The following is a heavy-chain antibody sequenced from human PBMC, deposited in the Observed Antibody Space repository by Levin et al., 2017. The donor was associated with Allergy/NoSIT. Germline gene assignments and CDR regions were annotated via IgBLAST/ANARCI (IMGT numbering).Heavy chain of an antibody. J-gene: IGHJ6*02. D-gene: IGHD4-11*01. CDR3: ASISNYSNHPYYYYGMDV. CDR1: GDSISSSSYY. V-gene: IGHV4-39*01. CDR2: IYYSGST. Sequence: SQTLSLTCTVSGDSISSSSYYWGWIRQPPGKGLEWIGSIYYSGSTYYNPSLKSRVTISVDTSKNQFSLKLSSVTAADTAVYYCASISNYSNHPYYYYGMDVWGQGTTVTVSS.